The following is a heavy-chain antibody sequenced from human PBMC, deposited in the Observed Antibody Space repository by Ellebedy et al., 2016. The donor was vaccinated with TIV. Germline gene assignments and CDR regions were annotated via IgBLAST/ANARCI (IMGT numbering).Heavy chain of an antibody. CDR3: ARQDYRIRYFDLRDKYYFDY. J-gene: IGHJ4*02. D-gene: IGHD3-9*01. Sequence: GESLKISCKGSGYSFTSYWIGWVRQMPGKGLEWMGIIYPGDSDTRYSPSFQGQVTISADKSISTAYLQWSSLKASDTAMYYCARQDYRIRYFDLRDKYYFDYWGQGTLVTVSS. CDR2: IYPGDSDT. CDR1: GYSFTSYW. V-gene: IGHV5-51*01.